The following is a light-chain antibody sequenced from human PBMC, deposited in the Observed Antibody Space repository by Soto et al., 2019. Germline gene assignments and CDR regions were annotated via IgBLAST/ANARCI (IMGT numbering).Light chain of an antibody. CDR2: EVT. V-gene: IGLV2-23*02. Sequence: QSVLTQPASVSGSPGQSITISCTGTSSDVGSYNLVSWYQQQPGKAPKLMIYEVTKRPSGVSNRFSGSKSGNTASLIISGLQAEDEADYYCCSYAGRATWVFGGGTKVTV. J-gene: IGLJ3*02. CDR1: SSDVGSYNL. CDR3: CSYAGRATWV.